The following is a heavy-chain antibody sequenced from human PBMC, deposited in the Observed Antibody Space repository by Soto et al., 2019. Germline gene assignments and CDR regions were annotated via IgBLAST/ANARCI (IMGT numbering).Heavy chain of an antibody. CDR3: AKAPRPWLVYCEY. CDR1: GFTFSNYA. CDR2: ISGSGGTT. D-gene: IGHD6-19*01. Sequence: EVQLLESGGGLVQPGGSLRLSCAASGFTFSNYAIAWVRQAPGKGLEWVSGISGSGGTTYYADSVKGRFTISRDNSKDTLYVQMNSLRAEDTAVYDCAKAPRPWLVYCEYGGQGALVTVSS. J-gene: IGHJ4*02. V-gene: IGHV3-23*01.